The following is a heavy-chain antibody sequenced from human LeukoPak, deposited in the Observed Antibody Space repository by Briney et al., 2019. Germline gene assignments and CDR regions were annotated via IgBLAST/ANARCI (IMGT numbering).Heavy chain of an antibody. J-gene: IGHJ4*02. CDR3: ARDPRGPTGYDSSGRDSFDY. CDR2: INPSGGST. D-gene: IGHD3-22*01. Sequence: WASVKVSCKASGYTFTSYYMHWVRQAPGQGLEWMGIINPSGGSTSYAQKFQGRVTMTRDMSTSTVYMELSSLRTEDTAVYYCARDPRGPTGYDSSGRDSFDYWGQGTLVTVSS. V-gene: IGHV1-46*01. CDR1: GYTFTSYY.